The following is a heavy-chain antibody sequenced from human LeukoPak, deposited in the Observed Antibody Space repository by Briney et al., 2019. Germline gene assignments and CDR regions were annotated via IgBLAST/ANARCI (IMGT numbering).Heavy chain of an antibody. V-gene: IGHV3-66*01. D-gene: IGHD2-2*01. CDR1: EFSVGSNY. J-gene: IGHJ4*02. Sequence: GGSLRLSCAASEFSVGSNYMTWVRQAPGKGLEWVSLIYSGGSTYYADSVKGRFTISRDNSKNTLYLQMNSLRAEDTAVYYCAKDGYCSSTSCQGGLDYWGQGTLVTVSS. CDR2: IYSGGST. CDR3: AKDGYCSSTSCQGGLDY.